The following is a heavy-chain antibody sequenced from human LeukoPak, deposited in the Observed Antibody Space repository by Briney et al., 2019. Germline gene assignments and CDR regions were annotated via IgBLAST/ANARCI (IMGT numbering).Heavy chain of an antibody. Sequence: SAKVSCKASGGTFSSYAISWVRQAPGQGLEWMGGIIPIFGTANYAQKFQGRVTITAAKSTSPAYMELSSLRSDDTAVYYCARVQSTMVRGVMITFRFGLDYWGQGTLVTVSS. CDR1: GGTFSSYA. D-gene: IGHD3-10*01. CDR3: ARVQSTMVRGVMITFRFGLDY. J-gene: IGHJ4*02. V-gene: IGHV1-69*06. CDR2: IIPIFGTA.